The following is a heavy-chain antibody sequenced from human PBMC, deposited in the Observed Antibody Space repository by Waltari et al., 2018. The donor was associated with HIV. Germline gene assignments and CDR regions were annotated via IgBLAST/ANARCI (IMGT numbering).Heavy chain of an antibody. CDR2: ISSTGNSR. CDR1: GFNFNFYN. V-gene: IGHV3-48*02. J-gene: IGHJ4*02. Sequence: EVQLVESGGGLVLPGASLRLPCAASGFNFNFYNMNWVRQAPGKGLEWLSYISSTGNSRYDADSVKGRFTISRDNAKNSLYLDMNSLRDDDTAVYYCARDPGSNFWSGYLDHWGQGVLVTVSS. D-gene: IGHD3-3*01. CDR3: ARDPGSNFWSGYLDH.